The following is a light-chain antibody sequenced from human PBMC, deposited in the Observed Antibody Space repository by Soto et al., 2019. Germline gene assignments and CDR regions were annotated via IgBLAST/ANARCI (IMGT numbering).Light chain of an antibody. CDR3: SSFTNNNTLV. CDR1: SSDVGGYNY. J-gene: IGLJ2*01. CDR2: DVS. V-gene: IGLV2-14*01. Sequence: QSVLTQPASVSGSPGQSITISCTGTSSDVGGYNYVSWYQQHPGKAPKLMIYDVSNRPAGVSNRFSGSKSGNTASLTISGLQAEDEADYYCSSFTNNNTLVFGGGTKLTVL.